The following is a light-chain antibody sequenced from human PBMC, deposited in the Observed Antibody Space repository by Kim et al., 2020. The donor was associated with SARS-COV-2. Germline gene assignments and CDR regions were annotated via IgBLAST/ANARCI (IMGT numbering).Light chain of an antibody. J-gene: IGLJ2*01. Sequence: QSVLTQPPSASGTPGQRVTISCSGSSSNIGSNYVYWYQQFPGTAPKLLMYRSSQRPSGVPDRFSGSKSGTSASLAISGLRSGDEADYYCAAWDDSLSGVVFGGGTQLTVL. CDR2: RSS. CDR3: AAWDDSLSGVV. CDR1: SSNIGSNY. V-gene: IGLV1-47*01.